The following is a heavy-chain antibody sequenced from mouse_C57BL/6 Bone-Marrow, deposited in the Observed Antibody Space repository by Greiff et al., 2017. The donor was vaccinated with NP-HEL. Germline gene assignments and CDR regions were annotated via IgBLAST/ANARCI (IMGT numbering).Heavy chain of an antibody. D-gene: IGHD2-3*01. Sequence: QVQLQQPGAELVKPGASVKLSCKASGYTFTSYWMHWVKQRPGQGLEWIGMIHPNSGSTNYNEKFKSKATLTVDKSSSTAYMQLSSLTSEDSAVYYCARGRIYGGYYWFAYWGQGTLVTVSA. J-gene: IGHJ3*01. CDR3: ARGRIYGGYYWFAY. V-gene: IGHV1-64*01. CDR1: GYTFTSYW. CDR2: IHPNSGST.